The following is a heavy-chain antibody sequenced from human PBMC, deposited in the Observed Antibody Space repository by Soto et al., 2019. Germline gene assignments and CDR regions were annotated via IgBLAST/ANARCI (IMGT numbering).Heavy chain of an antibody. V-gene: IGHV1-8*01. Sequence: QVQLVQSGAEVEKPGASVKVSCKASAYTFTSYDINWVRQATGQGLEWMGWMSPNSGNTGYAQKFQGRVTMTRNTSINSAYMELSSLSSEDTAVYYCARGPHTSFTTRGIVRCDPWGQGTLVTVSS. J-gene: IGHJ5*02. CDR3: ARGPHTSFTTRGIVRCDP. CDR1: AYTFTSYD. CDR2: MSPNSGNT. D-gene: IGHD3-22*01.